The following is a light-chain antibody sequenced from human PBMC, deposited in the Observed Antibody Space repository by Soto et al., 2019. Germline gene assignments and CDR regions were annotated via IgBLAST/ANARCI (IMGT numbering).Light chain of an antibody. CDR2: NTN. J-gene: IGLJ2*01. V-gene: IGLV8-61*01. CDR3: VLYMRRGSVV. Sequence: QSVVTQEPSFSVSPGGTVTLTCGLNSGSVSSSYYPSWYQQTPGQAPRTLIYNTNTRSSGVPDRFSGSILGNKAALTITGAQADDESDYYCVLYMRRGSVVFGGGTKLTVL. CDR1: SGSVSSSYY.